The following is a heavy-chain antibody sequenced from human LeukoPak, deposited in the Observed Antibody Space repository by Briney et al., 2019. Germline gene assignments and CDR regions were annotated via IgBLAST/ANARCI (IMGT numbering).Heavy chain of an antibody. V-gene: IGHV5-51*01. CDR1: GYSFTTYW. CDR3: ARRTNYYGSGSYSPFDY. D-gene: IGHD3-10*01. CDR2: IYPGDSDT. Sequence: GESLKISCKGSGYSFTTYWIGWVRQMPGKGLEWMGIIYPGDSDTRYSPSFQGQVTISADKSISTAHLQWSSLKASDTAMYYCARRTNYYGSGSYSPFDYWGQGTLVTVSS. J-gene: IGHJ4*02.